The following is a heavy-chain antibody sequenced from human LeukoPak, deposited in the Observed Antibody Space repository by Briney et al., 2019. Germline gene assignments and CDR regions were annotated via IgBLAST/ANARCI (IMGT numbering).Heavy chain of an antibody. Sequence: GGSLRLSCAASGVTFSSTWMNWVRQAPGKGLEWVSVIYSGGNTYYADSVKGRFTISRDNSKNTLYLQMNSLRAEDTAVYYCARYDSSSWYLGKTQDWGQGTLVTVSS. CDR1: GVTFSSTW. CDR3: ARYDSSSWYLGKTQD. D-gene: IGHD6-13*01. V-gene: IGHV3-66*02. J-gene: IGHJ4*02. CDR2: IYSGGNT.